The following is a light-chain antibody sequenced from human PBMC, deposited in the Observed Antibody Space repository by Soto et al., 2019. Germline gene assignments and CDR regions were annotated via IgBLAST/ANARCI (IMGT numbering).Light chain of an antibody. CDR1: QSVSSY. CDR2: DAS. Sequence: EIVLTQSPATLSLSTGERATLSCRASQSVSSYLAWYQHKPGQAPRLLIYDASNRATGIPARFSGSGSGTDFTLTISSLEPEDFAVYYCQQRSNWPPITFGHGKRLEIK. J-gene: IGKJ5*01. CDR3: QQRSNWPPIT. V-gene: IGKV3-11*01.